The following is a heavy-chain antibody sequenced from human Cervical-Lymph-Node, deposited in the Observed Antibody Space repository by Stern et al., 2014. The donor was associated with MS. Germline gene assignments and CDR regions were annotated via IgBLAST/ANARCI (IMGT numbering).Heavy chain of an antibody. D-gene: IGHD3-3*01. CDR1: GFTFNGYA. CDR2: ISRGGGTT. J-gene: IGHJ6*02. Sequence: EMQLVESGGGLVQPGGSLRLSCAASGFTFNGYAMTWVRQAPGKGLEWGSAISRGGGTTCYADSVKGRFTISRDNSRNTLYLQMNSLRGEDSAVYYCAKDLADFWSGSHPYYYFYGMDVWGQGTTVTVSS. CDR3: AKDLADFWSGSHPYYYFYGMDV. V-gene: IGHV3-23*04.